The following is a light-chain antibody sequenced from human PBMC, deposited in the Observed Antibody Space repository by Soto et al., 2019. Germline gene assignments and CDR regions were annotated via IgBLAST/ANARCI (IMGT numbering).Light chain of an antibody. CDR3: SSYAGSNVVV. CDR1: SSDVGGYKY. J-gene: IGLJ2*01. Sequence: QSALTQPPSASGSPGQSVTMSCTGTSSDVGGYKYVSWYQHHPGKAPKLIIYEVNKRPSWVPDRFSGSKSGNTASLTVSGLQAEDEGGYYCSSYAGSNVVVFGGGTKLTVL. V-gene: IGLV2-8*01. CDR2: EVN.